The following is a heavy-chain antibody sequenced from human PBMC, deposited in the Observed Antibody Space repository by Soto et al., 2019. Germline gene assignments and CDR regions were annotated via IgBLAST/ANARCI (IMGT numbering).Heavy chain of an antibody. CDR3: ARLSCSGGSCYSVVWHYYYMDV. V-gene: IGHV5-51*01. D-gene: IGHD2-15*01. CDR2: IYPGDSDT. J-gene: IGHJ6*03. Sequence: PGESLKISCKGSGYSFTSYWIGWVRQMPGKGLKWMGIIYPGDSDTRYSPSFQGQVTISADKSISTAYLQWSSLKASDTAMYYCARLSCSGGSCYSVVWHYYYMDVWGKGTTVTVSS. CDR1: GYSFTSYW.